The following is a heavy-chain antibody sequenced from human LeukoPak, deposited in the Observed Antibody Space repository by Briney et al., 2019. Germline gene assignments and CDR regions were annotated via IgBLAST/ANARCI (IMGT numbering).Heavy chain of an antibody. Sequence: GGSLRLSCAASGLTFTRYSMNWVRQAPGKGLEWVSSISSSGSYIYAQLVEGRFIISRDNAKNSHYLQMNSLRVDDTAVYFCARGTYRSSSPSIGMPYYLDYWGQGILVTVSS. CDR3: ARGTYRSSSPSIGMPYYLDY. CDR2: ISSSGSYI. CDR1: GLTFTRYS. J-gene: IGHJ4*02. V-gene: IGHV3-21*01. D-gene: IGHD6-6*01.